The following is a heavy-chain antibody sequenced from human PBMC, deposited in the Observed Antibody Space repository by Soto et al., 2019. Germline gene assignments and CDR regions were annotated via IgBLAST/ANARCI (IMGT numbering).Heavy chain of an antibody. D-gene: IGHD4-17*01. Sequence: GGSLRLSCAASGLTFTNYWMHWVRQAPGKGLVWVSRINSDESTTNYADSVKGRFTISRDNAKNTLYLQMNSLRAEDTAVYYCALSHTVPTDYWGQGTLVTVSS. CDR2: INSDESTT. CDR3: ALSHTVPTDY. V-gene: IGHV3-74*01. J-gene: IGHJ4*02. CDR1: GLTFTNYW.